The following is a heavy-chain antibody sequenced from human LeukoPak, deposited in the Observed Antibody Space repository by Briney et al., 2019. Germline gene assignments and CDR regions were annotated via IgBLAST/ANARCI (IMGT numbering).Heavy chain of an antibody. D-gene: IGHD2-15*01. Sequence: DSVKGRFTISRDNAKNSLYLQMNSLRAEDTAVYYCVRESIGFDYWGQGTLVTVSS. J-gene: IGHJ4*02. CDR3: VRESIGFDY. V-gene: IGHV3-21*06.